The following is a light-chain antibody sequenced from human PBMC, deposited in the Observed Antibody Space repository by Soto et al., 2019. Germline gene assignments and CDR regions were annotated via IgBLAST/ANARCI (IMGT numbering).Light chain of an antibody. V-gene: IGKV1-5*01. CDR2: DAF. CDR1: HDIVHW. Sequence: DIQMTQSPSTLSASVGDRVTITCRASHDIVHWLAWYQQKRGKAPKLLISDAFNLESCVPSRFSGSGSGTEFILPSSGLQPGDFATYYCQQYKKDLTFGPGTKVDVK. J-gene: IGKJ3*01. CDR3: QQYKKDLT.